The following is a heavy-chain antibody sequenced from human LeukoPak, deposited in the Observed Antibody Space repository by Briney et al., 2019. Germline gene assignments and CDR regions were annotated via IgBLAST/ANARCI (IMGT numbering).Heavy chain of an antibody. Sequence: ASVKVSCRASGGTFSSYAISWVRQAPGQGLEWMGRIIPILGIANYAQKFQGRVTITADKSTSTAYMELSSLRSEDTAVYYCAEKTKGMDVWGQGTTVTVSS. J-gene: IGHJ6*02. CDR1: GGTFSSYA. V-gene: IGHV1-69*04. CDR3: AEKTKGMDV. CDR2: IIPILGIA.